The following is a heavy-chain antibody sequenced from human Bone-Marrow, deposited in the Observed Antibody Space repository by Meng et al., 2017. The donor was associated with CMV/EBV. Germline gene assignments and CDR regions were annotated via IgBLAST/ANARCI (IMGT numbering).Heavy chain of an antibody. CDR1: GFTFSSYW. CDR2: IKQDGSEK. CDR3: ASSDSSRSLLGFDF. D-gene: IGHD6-13*01. J-gene: IGHJ4*02. Sequence: GSLKILRASSGFTFSSYWMSWVRQAPGKGLEWVANIKQDGSEKYYVDSVKGRFTISRDNANNSLYLQMNSLRAEDTAVYYCASSDSSRSLLGFDFWGQGTLVTVSS. V-gene: IGHV3-7*01.